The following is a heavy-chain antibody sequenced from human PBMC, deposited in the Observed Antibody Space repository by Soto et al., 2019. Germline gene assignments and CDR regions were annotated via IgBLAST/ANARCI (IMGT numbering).Heavy chain of an antibody. J-gene: IGHJ4*02. D-gene: IGHD6-19*01. V-gene: IGHV4-61*01. CDR1: GGSVSANSYY. CDR2: IYHTGII. Sequence: PSETLSFPCTVSGGSVSANSYYWNWIRLPTGKGLQWAAHIYHTGIIQYSPSFKSLALISLATPKNQFSLTLSSVTAADTAVYYCARVTALRYSSGWAFDYWGQGTLVTVSS. CDR3: ARVTALRYSSGWAFDY.